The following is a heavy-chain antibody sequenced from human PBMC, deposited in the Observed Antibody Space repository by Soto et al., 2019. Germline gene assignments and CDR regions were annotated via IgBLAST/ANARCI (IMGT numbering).Heavy chain of an antibody. J-gene: IGHJ5*02. V-gene: IGHV4-31*03. CDR1: GGSISSGGYY. Sequence: QVQLQESGPRLVKPSQTLSLTCTVSGGSISSGGYYWSWIRQHPGKGLEWIGYIYYSGSTYYNPSLKSRVTISVDTSKNQFSLKLSSVTAADTAVYYCARTADIVVVPAVFDPWGQGTLVTVSS. CDR3: ARTADIVVVPAVFDP. CDR2: IYYSGST. D-gene: IGHD2-2*01.